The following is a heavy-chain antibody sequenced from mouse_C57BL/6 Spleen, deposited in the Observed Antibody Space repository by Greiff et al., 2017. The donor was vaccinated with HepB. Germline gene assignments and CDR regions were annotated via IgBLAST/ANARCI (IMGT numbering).Heavy chain of an antibody. D-gene: IGHD1-2*01. Sequence: EVQLQQSGAELVRPGASVKLSCTASGFNIKDDYMHWVKQRPEQGLEWIGWIDPENGDTEYASKFQGKATITADTSSNTAYLQLSSLTSEDTAVYYCTTYYGKDYAMDYWGQGTSVTVSS. V-gene: IGHV14-4*01. CDR3: TTYYGKDYAMDY. CDR2: IDPENGDT. CDR1: GFNIKDDY. J-gene: IGHJ4*01.